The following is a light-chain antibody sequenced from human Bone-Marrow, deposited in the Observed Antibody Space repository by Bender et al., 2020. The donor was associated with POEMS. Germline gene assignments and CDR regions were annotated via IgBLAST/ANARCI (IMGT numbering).Light chain of an antibody. CDR2: ANT. CDR3: QSYDTSLTAL. CDR1: NDDMGAGFD. V-gene: IGLV1-40*01. Sequence: QSVLTQPPSVSGAPGQRVTISCTGTNDDMGAGFDVHWYQQHPGTAPRLLIYANTHRPSGVPDRFSASKSGTSASLAISGLRAEDEADYYCQSYDTSLTALFGGGTKLTVL. J-gene: IGLJ3*02.